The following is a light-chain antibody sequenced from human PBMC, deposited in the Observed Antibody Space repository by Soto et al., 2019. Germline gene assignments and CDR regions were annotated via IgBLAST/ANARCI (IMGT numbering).Light chain of an antibody. V-gene: IGKV1-5*03. CDR3: QHYNSYSEA. Sequence: PSTLSGSVGDRATITCRASQTISSWLAWYQQKPGKAPKLLIYKASTLKSGVPSRFSGSGSGTEFTLTISSLQPDDFATYYCQHYNSYSEAFGQGTKVDIK. CDR1: QTISSW. J-gene: IGKJ1*01. CDR2: KAS.